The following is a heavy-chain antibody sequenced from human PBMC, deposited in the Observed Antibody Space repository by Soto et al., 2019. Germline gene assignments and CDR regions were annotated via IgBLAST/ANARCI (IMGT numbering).Heavy chain of an antibody. CDR3: ARASGGGVGTTSY. V-gene: IGHV1-18*01. Sequence: QVQLVQSGAEVKKPGASAKVSCKASGYTFNNYGLSGMRQVPGQGLVWMGWISAYNGTTNYAQKFQGRVSMTTDAATNTAHMELRNLKSDDTAVYYCARASGGGVGTTSYWGQGTLVTVS. J-gene: IGHJ4*02. CDR1: GYTFNNYG. CDR2: ISAYNGTT. D-gene: IGHD1-26*01.